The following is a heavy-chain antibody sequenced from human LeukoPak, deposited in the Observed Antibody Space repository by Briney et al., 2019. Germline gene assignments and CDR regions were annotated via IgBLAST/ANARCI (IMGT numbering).Heavy chain of an antibody. V-gene: IGHV5-51*01. D-gene: IGHD2-8*01. CDR2: IYPGDSDT. CDR1: GYSFTNYW. J-gene: IGHJ6*02. Sequence: AEALQISCKGSGYSFTNYWSGWGRQMPGKGLEWMGIIYPGDSDTRYNPSFQGQVTISADKSISTAYLQWSSLKASDTAMYYCGSHWGYCANGVCSDSYSSYGMDVWGQGTTVTVSS. CDR3: GSHWGYCANGVCSDSYSSYGMDV.